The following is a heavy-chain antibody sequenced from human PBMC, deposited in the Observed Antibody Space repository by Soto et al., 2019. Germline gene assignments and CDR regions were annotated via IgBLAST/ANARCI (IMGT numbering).Heavy chain of an antibody. V-gene: IGHV4-61*01. Sequence: PXATLSITSTVSGGSFKSGSYSWSWIRQPPGKGLEWIGYVYHTGRTSYNPSLKSRVSISMDTSKNQFSLNLDSVTAADTAVYFCARDFAYFAYSGHGTLVTVSS. CDR2: VYHTGRT. CDR3: ARDFAYFAY. CDR1: GGSFKSGSYS. J-gene: IGHJ4*03. D-gene: IGHD3-3*01.